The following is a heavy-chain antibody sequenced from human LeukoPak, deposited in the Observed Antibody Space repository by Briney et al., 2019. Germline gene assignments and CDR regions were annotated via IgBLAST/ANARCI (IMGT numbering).Heavy chain of an antibody. V-gene: IGHV3-30-3*01. CDR3: AGDSSSWYGWYYCYGMDV. CDR2: ISYDGSNK. D-gene: IGHD6-13*01. Sequence: PGGSLRLSCAASGFTFSSYAMHWVRQAPGKGLEWVAVISYDGSNKYYADSVKGRFTISRDNSKNTLYLQMNSLRAEDTAVYYCAGDSSSWYGWYYCYGMDVWGQGTTVTVSS. CDR1: GFTFSSYA. J-gene: IGHJ6*02.